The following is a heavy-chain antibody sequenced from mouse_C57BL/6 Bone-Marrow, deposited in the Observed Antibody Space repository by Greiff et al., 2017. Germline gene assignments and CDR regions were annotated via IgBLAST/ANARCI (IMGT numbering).Heavy chain of an antibody. CDR2: INPSTGGT. CDR1: GYSFTGYY. CDR3: SRDGYYSHFDY. Sequence: EVKVEESGPELVKPGASVKISCKASGYSFTGYYMNWVKQSPEKSLEWIGEINPSTGGTTYNQKFKAKATLTVDKSSSTAYMQLKSLTSEDSAVYYCSRDGYYSHFDYWGQGTTLTVSS. V-gene: IGHV1-42*01. D-gene: IGHD2-3*01. J-gene: IGHJ2*01.